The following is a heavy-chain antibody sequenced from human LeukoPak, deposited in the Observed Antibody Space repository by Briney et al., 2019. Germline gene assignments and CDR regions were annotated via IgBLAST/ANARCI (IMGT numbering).Heavy chain of an antibody. CDR2: IIPILGIA. CDR1: GGTFSSYT. V-gene: IGHV1-69*04. CDR3: ARDPNFWSGRNDY. D-gene: IGHD3-3*01. J-gene: IGHJ4*02. Sequence: ASXXVSCKASGGTFSSYTISWVRQAPGQGREWMGRIIPILGIANYAQKFQGRVTITADKSTSTAYMELSSLRSEDTAVYYCARDPNFWSGRNDYWGQGTLVTVSS.